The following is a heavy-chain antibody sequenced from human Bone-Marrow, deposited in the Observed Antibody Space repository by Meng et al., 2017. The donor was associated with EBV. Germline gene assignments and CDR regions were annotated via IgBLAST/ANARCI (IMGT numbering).Heavy chain of an antibody. V-gene: IGHV1-69*01. J-gene: IGHJ4*02. Sequence: QLQVGEVGGEVKKPGAYVKVSCKTSGGTFSSDAISWVRQAPGQGLVWLGGLIPMSGAPYYAQNFQGRVTITADESTSTHYMELSNLRSEDTAMYYCASESGRGFTPDYWGQGTLVTVSS. CDR3: ASESGRGFTPDY. CDR1: GGTFSSDA. CDR2: LIPMSGAP. D-gene: IGHD3-10*01.